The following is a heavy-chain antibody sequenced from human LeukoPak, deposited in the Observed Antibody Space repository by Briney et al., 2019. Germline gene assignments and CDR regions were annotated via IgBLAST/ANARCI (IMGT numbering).Heavy chain of an antibody. D-gene: IGHD2-15*01. CDR2: MNPNSGNT. V-gene: IGHV1-8*01. CDR3: AREGNCSGGSSHESFDY. Sequence: ASVKVSCKSSGYTFTSYDINWVRQATGQGLEWMGWMNPNSGNTGYAQKFQGRVTMTRNTSISTAYMELSSLRSEDTAVYYCAREGNCSGGSSHESFDYWGQGTLVTVSS. J-gene: IGHJ4*02. CDR1: GYTFTSYD.